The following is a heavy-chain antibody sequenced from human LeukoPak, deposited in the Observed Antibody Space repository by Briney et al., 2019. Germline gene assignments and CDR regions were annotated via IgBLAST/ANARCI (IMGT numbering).Heavy chain of an antibody. CDR2: VLDIATT. Sequence: SETLSLTCSVSGGSLSSYYWSWIRQPPGKGLEWIGYVLDIATTNYNPSLRSRVTVSEDTSRNQFSLRLSSVTAADTAVYYCARSPPRDASGYYSPYFDYWGQGILVTVSS. V-gene: IGHV4-59*01. CDR1: GGSLSSYY. CDR3: ARSPPRDASGYYSPYFDY. D-gene: IGHD3-22*01. J-gene: IGHJ4*02.